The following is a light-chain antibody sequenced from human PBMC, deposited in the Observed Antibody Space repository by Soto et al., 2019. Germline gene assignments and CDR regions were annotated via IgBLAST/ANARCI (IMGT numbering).Light chain of an antibody. J-gene: IGLJ1*01. V-gene: IGLV2-14*01. CDR2: NVS. Sequence: QSARAQPASVSGSPGQSITISCTGTSGDVGGYNYVSWYQQHPGKAPKLIIFNVSDRPSGISNRFAGSKSGNTASLTISGLQAEDEADYYCSSYTSSNTGVFGTGTKVTVL. CDR1: SGDVGGYNY. CDR3: SSYTSSNTGV.